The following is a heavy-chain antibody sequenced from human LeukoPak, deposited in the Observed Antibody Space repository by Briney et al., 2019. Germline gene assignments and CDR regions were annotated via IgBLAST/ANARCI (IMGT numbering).Heavy chain of an antibody. CDR3: ASSGWYGTENILDY. D-gene: IGHD6-19*01. CDR1: GYTFTGYY. CDR2: INHNSGGT. Sequence: ASVKVSCKASGYTFTGYYMHWVRQAPGQGLDWMGWINHNSGGTNYAQKFQGRVTMTRDTSISTVYMELSRLRSDDTAVYYCASSGWYGTENILDYWGQGTLVTVPS. V-gene: IGHV1-2*02. J-gene: IGHJ4*02.